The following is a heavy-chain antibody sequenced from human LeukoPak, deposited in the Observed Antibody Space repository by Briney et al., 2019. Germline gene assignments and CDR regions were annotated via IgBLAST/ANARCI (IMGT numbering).Heavy chain of an antibody. J-gene: IGHJ4*02. V-gene: IGHV3-33*06. D-gene: IGHD1-26*01. CDR3: AEDQREKWEVSYFDY. CDR2: IWYDGSNK. Sequence: GRSLRLSCAASGFTFSSYGMHWVRQAPGKGREWVAFIWYDGSNKYYADSVKGRFTISRDNSKNTMYLQTNSLRSEDTSVYYCAEDQREKWEVSYFDYLGQGTLVTVSS. CDR1: GFTFSSYG.